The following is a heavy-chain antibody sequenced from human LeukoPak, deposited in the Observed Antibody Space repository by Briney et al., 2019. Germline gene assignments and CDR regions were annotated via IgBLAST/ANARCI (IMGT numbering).Heavy chain of an antibody. J-gene: IGHJ4*02. V-gene: IGHV3-30*03. D-gene: IGHD3-22*01. Sequence: GSLRLSCAASGFTFSSYGMHWVRQAPGKGLEWVAVISNDGSNKYYADSVKGRFTISRDNSKNTLYLQMNGLRAEDTAVYYCARNYYDTSGPDYWGQGTLVTVSS. CDR1: GFTFSSYG. CDR2: ISNDGSNK. CDR3: ARNYYDTSGPDY.